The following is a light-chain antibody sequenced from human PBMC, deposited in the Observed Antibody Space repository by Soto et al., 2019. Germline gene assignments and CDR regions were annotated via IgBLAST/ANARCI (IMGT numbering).Light chain of an antibody. CDR1: QSVSSSY. V-gene: IGKV3-20*01. Sequence: EVVLTQSPGTLSLSPGERATLSCRASQSVSSSYLAWYQQKPGQAPRLLIYGATSRATGIPDRFSGSGSGTDFTLAISRLELEDCAVYYWQQYGSAAWTFGQGTEV. J-gene: IGKJ1*01. CDR2: GAT. CDR3: QQYGSAAWT.